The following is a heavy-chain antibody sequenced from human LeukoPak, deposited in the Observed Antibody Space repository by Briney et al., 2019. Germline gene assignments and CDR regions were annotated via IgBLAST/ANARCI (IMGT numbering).Heavy chain of an antibody. CDR3: ARAIRIGAPRVN. D-gene: IGHD1-26*01. CDR2: ISYDGSNK. CDR1: GFTFSSYA. V-gene: IGHV3-30*04. Sequence: GGSLRLSCAASGFTFSSYAMHWVRQAPGKGLEWVAVISYDGSNKYYADSVKGRFTISRDNSKNTLYLQMNSLRAEDTAVYYCARAIRIGAPRVNWGQGTLVTVSS. J-gene: IGHJ4*02.